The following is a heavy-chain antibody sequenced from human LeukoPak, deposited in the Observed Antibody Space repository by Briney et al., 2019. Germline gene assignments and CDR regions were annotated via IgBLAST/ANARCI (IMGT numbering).Heavy chain of an antibody. Sequence: GGSLRLSCSASGFSLSDYGMNWVRQAPGKGLEWVSSISSSSSYIYYADSMKGRFTISRDNAKNSLYLQMNSLRAEDTAVYYCARDRRDSSSSRRPFDPWGQGTLVTVSS. CDR1: GFSLSDYG. CDR2: ISSSSSYI. J-gene: IGHJ5*02. V-gene: IGHV3-21*01. D-gene: IGHD6-6*01. CDR3: ARDRRDSSSSRRPFDP.